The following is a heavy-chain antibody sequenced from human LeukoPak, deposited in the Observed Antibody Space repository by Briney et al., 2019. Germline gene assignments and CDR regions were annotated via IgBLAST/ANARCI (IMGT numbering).Heavy chain of an antibody. CDR3: AKEGRSLQTY. D-gene: IGHD5-24*01. CDR1: GFMFSSNW. V-gene: IGHV3-7*03. J-gene: IGHJ4*02. Sequence: GSLRLSCAASGFMFSSNWMSWVRLAPGKGLEWVANIKEDGTETYYVDSVKGRFTISRDNAKNSLYLQMNSLRVEDTAVYYCAKEGRSLQTYWGQGTLVTVSS. CDR2: IKEDGTET.